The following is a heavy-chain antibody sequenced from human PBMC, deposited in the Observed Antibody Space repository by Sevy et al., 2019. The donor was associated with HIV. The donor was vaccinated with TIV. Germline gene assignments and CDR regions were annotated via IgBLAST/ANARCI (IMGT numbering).Heavy chain of an antibody. D-gene: IGHD1-20*01. Sequence: SETLSLTCSVSGGSMNLYYWSWIRQPPGKGLEWIGFIYYSGSTNYYPSLKRRVTISVDTSENQFSLKLSSVTAADTAVYYCARVGFNWNDVDYWGQGTLVTVSS. CDR3: ARVGFNWNDVDY. J-gene: IGHJ4*02. V-gene: IGHV4-59*01. CDR1: GGSMNLYY. CDR2: IYYSGST.